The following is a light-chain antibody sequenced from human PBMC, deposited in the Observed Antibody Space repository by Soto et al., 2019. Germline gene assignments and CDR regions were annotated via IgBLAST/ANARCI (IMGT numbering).Light chain of an antibody. J-gene: IGKJ4*01. CDR2: AAS. CDR3: QQSYSTPLT. CDR1: LTISIY. V-gene: IGKV1-39*01. Sequence: DIQMTQSPSSLSASVGDRVTVTCRSNLTISIYLNWYQQKPGKAPNLLIYAASSLKSGVTSRFSGSGSGTDFTLTISSLQPEDFATYYCQQSYSTPLTFGGGTKVEI.